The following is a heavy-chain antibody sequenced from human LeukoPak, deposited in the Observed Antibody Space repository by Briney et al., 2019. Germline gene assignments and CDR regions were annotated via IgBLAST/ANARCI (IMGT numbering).Heavy chain of an antibody. Sequence: SETLSLTCAVYGGSFSGYYWSWIRQPPGKGLEWIGEINHSGSTNYNPSLKSRVTISVDTSKNQFSLKLSSVTAADTAEYYCARYYYDSSGYRDYWGQGTLVTVSS. CDR3: ARYYYDSSGYRDY. CDR2: INHSGST. CDR1: GGSFSGYY. V-gene: IGHV4-34*01. D-gene: IGHD3-22*01. J-gene: IGHJ4*02.